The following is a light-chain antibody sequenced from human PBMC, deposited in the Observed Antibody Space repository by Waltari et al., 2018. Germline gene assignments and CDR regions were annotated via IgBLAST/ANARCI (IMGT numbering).Light chain of an antibody. CDR1: QSVGNY. Sequence: EIVLTQSPATLSLSPGERATLSCRASQSVGNYLAWYQQTPGLAPRLLIYDTSNRATGIPARFSGRGSVTDFTLTISSLEPEDFALYYCQQGRSCPPVTFGQGTRLEIK. V-gene: IGKV3-11*01. CDR2: DTS. J-gene: IGKJ5*01. CDR3: QQGRSCPPVT.